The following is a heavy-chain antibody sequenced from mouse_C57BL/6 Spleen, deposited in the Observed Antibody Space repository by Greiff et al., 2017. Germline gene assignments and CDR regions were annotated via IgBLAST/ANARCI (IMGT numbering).Heavy chain of an antibody. CDR2: IHPNSGST. J-gene: IGHJ4*01. D-gene: IGHD2-1*01. CDR3: ARNGNFRPYYAMDY. Sequence: QVQLQQPGAELVKPGASVKLSCKASGYTFTSYWMHWVKQRPGQGLEWIGMIHPNSGSTNYNEKFKSKATLTVDKSSSTAYMQLSSLTSYDSAVYYCARNGNFRPYYAMDYWGQGTSVTVSS. CDR1: GYTFTSYW. V-gene: IGHV1-64*01.